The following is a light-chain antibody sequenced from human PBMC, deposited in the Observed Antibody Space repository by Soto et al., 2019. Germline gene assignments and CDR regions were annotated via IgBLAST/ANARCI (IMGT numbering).Light chain of an antibody. CDR1: QNILKW. J-gene: IGKJ5*01. CDR2: AAS. V-gene: IGKV1-12*01. Sequence: VTITCRCSQNILKWVAWYQQKQGKAPRIXIYAASSLQSGVPSMFSGSGAGTDCTRTISSLQPEDFVTAYCQQSSSFPITFGQGTRLEIK. CDR3: QQSSSFPIT.